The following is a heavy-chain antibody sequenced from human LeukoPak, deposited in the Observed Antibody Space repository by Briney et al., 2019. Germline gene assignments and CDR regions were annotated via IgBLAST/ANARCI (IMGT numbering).Heavy chain of an antibody. CDR2: IWHDGSNK. J-gene: IGHJ4*02. D-gene: IGHD2-21*02. Sequence: PGGSLRLSCAASGFTFSTYVIHWVRQAPGKGLEWVALIWHDGSNKYYGDSVKDRFTISRDNSKNTLYLQMDSLRDEDTAVYYCARVTHFIDYWGQGTLVTVSS. CDR3: ARVTHFIDY. V-gene: IGHV3-33*01. CDR1: GFTFSTYV.